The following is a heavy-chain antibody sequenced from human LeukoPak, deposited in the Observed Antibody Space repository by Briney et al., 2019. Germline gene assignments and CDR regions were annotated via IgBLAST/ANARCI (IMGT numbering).Heavy chain of an antibody. CDR2: MYSGGNT. V-gene: IGHV3-53*01. J-gene: IGHJ2*01. D-gene: IGHD1-26*01. CDR3: AKDRTVGASYWYFDL. Sequence: GGSLRLSCAASGFTVSSNYMSWVRQAPGKGLEWVSVMYSGGNTYYADSVKGRFTISRDSSKNTLFLHMNTLRAEDTAIYYCAKDRTVGASYWYFDLWGRGTLVTVSS. CDR1: GFTVSSNY.